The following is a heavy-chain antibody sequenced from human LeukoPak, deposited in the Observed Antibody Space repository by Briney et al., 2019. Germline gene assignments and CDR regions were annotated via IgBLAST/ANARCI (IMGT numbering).Heavy chain of an antibody. Sequence: PSETLSLTCAVSIDSTSGNYWSWVRQSPGKGLEWIGEVHRSGRTNYMPSLKSRVTISIDKSKDQISLDLTSVTAADTAVYYCATEILGAPTPGAYWGQGTLVTVSS. CDR3: ATEILGAPTPGAY. J-gene: IGHJ4*02. CDR1: IDSTSGNY. D-gene: IGHD2-8*02. V-gene: IGHV4-4*02. CDR2: VHRSGRT.